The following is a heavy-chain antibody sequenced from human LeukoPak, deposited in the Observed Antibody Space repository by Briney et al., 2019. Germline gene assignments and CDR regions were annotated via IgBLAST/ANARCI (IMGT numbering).Heavy chain of an antibody. CDR1: GYTFTSYY. D-gene: IGHD4-17*01. CDR2: INPSGGST. CDR3: ARVRTTVTTLDY. V-gene: IGHV1-46*01. Sequence: ASVKVSCKASGYTFTSYYMHWVRQAPGQGLEWMGIINPSGGSTSYAQKFQGRVTMTRDTSTSTAYMELSSLRSEDTAVYYCARVRTTVTTLDYWGQGTLVTVSS. J-gene: IGHJ4*02.